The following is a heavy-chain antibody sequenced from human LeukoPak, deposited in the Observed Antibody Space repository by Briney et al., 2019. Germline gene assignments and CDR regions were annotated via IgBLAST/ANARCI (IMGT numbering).Heavy chain of an antibody. J-gene: IGHJ4*02. V-gene: IGHV1-18*01. Sequence: ASVKVSCTASGYIFSTYGMSWVRQAPGQGLEWMGCISGYNGNTNYAQKLQGRVTMTTDTSTSTAYMELRSLRSDDTAVYYCARRRSEEFDFDCWGQGTLVTVSS. D-gene: IGHD6-19*01. CDR1: GYIFSTYG. CDR2: ISGYNGNT. CDR3: ARRRSEEFDFDC.